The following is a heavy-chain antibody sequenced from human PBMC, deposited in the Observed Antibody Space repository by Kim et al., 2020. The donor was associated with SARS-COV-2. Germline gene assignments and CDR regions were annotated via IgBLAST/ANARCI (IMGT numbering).Heavy chain of an antibody. Sequence: GGSLRLSCGGSGFSFGTQWMSWVRQAPGKGLEWVANIKEDGSEKYYLNSVKGRFAVSRDNGKSSVYLEMNSLRVGDTAVYYCASGGAYSFGYRLDFWGQGTLVTVSS. CDR1: GFSFGTQW. CDR3: ASGGAYSFGYRLDF. D-gene: IGHD5-18*01. J-gene: IGHJ4*02. V-gene: IGHV3-7*01. CDR2: IKEDGSEK.